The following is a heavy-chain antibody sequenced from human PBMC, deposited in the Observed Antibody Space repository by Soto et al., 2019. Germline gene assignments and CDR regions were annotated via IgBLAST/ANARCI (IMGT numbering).Heavy chain of an antibody. CDR2: INHSASS. Sequence: QVQLRQWGAGLLKPSETLVLTCAVSGGSFTDYYWGWVRQSPGQGLEWIGEINHSASSTYNPSLASRVTILVHTSKKQFSLRFTSVTAADTAMYYCARGEYDSSGLYSWAPLGFDVWGQGTTVTVSS. V-gene: IGHV4-34*01. D-gene: IGHD3-22*01. CDR3: ARGEYDSSGLYSWAPLGFDV. J-gene: IGHJ6*02. CDR1: GGSFTDYY.